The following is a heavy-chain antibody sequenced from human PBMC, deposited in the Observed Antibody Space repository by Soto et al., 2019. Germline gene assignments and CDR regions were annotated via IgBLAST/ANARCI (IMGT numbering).Heavy chain of an antibody. D-gene: IGHD2-15*01. CDR2: ISGSGGST. CDR1: GFTLSSYA. Sequence: PGGSLRLSCAASGFTLSSYAMSWVRQAPGKGLEWVSAISGSGGSTYYADSVKGRSTISRDNSKNTLYLQMNSLRAEDTAVYYCAKVGCSGGSCYSPNDYWGQGTLVTVSS. CDR3: AKVGCSGGSCYSPNDY. V-gene: IGHV3-23*01. J-gene: IGHJ4*02.